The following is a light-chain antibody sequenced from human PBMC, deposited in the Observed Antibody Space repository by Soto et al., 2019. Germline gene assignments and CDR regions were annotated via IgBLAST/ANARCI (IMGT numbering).Light chain of an antibody. J-gene: IGLJ1*01. CDR2: DVS. CDR3: SSYTTSNTRQIV. V-gene: IGLV2-14*01. CDR1: SSDVGGYNY. Sequence: QSVLTQPASVSGSPGQSITISSTGTSSDVGGYNYVSWYQQHPGKAPKFMIYDVSNRPSGVSNRFSGSKSGNTASLTISGLQAEDEPDYYCSSYTTSNTRQIVFGTGTKVTVL.